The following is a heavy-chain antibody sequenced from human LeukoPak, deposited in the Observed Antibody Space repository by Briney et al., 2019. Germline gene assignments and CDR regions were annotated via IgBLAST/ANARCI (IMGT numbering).Heavy chain of an antibody. Sequence: SETLSLTCTVSGGSISSSSYYWGWIRQPPGKGLEWIGSIYYSGSTYYNPSLKSRVTISVDTSKNQFSLKLSSVTAADTAVYYCARGYCSGGSCYSYYYYNYMDVRGKGTTVTVSS. V-gene: IGHV4-39*07. CDR3: ARGYCSGGSCYSYYYYNYMDV. CDR2: IYYSGST. D-gene: IGHD2-15*01. J-gene: IGHJ6*03. CDR1: GGSISSSSYY.